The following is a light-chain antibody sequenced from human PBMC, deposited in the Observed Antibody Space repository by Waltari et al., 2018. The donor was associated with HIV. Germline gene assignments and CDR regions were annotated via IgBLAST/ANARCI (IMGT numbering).Light chain of an antibody. CDR3: QQYDNGYT. CDR1: RSLSSN. CDR2: DAS. Sequence: EIVMTQSPATLSVSPGERATLSGRASRSLSSNLAWYQQKPGQAPRLLIYDASTRATGIPARFSGSGSGTEFTLTISSLQSEDFALYYCQQYDNGYTFGQGTKLEIK. V-gene: IGKV3-15*01. J-gene: IGKJ2*01.